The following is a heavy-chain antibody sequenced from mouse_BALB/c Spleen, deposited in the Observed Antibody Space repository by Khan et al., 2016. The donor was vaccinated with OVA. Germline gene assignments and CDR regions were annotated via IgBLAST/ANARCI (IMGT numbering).Heavy chain of an antibody. CDR1: GYTFTSYW. CDR2: IYPGSGST. V-gene: IGHV1S22*01. CDR3: TRWSYFAMDY. Sequence: LQQPGSELVRPGASVKLSCKASGYTFTSYWMHWVKQRPGQGLEWIGNIYPGSGSTKYDEKFKSKATLTVDTSSSTAYMQLSSLTSEDSAVYYSTRWSYFAMDYWGQGTSVTVSS. J-gene: IGHJ4*01.